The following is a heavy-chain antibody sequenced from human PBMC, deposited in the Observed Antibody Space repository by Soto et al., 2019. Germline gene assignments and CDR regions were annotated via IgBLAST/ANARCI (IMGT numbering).Heavy chain of an antibody. CDR2: IRATGGQT. D-gene: IGHD2-21*01. J-gene: IGHJ4*02. Sequence: EVQLLESGGGMVQPGGSLRLSCAASGFTFRNFVMSWVRQAPGKGLEWVSAIRATGGQTFYADSVKGRFTISRDNSKNMLYLQINSLRDEDTAIYFCAQDRGWGVVSPSHDYWGQGTLVTVSS. CDR1: GFTFRNFV. CDR3: AQDRGWGVVSPSHDY. V-gene: IGHV3-23*01.